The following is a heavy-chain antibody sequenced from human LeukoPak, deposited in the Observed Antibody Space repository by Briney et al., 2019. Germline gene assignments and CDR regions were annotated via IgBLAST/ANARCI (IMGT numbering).Heavy chain of an antibody. V-gene: IGHV3-21*01. Sequence: PGGSLRLSCEASGFTFSSYSMNWVRQAPGKGLEWVSSISSSSSYIYYADSVKGRFTISRDNAKNSLYPQMNSLRAEDTAVYYCARKMGTLGHAFDIWGQGTMVTVSS. J-gene: IGHJ3*02. D-gene: IGHD7-27*01. CDR1: GFTFSSYS. CDR3: ARKMGTLGHAFDI. CDR2: ISSSSSYI.